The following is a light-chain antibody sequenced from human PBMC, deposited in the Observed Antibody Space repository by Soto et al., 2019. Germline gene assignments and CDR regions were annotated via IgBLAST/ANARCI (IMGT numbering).Light chain of an antibody. V-gene: IGLV2-14*01. CDR3: SSYTSSTLVYV. CDR2: EVS. Sequence: QSALTQPASVSGSPGQSITISCTGTSSDVGGYNYVSWYQQHPGKAPKLMIYEVSNRPSGVSNRFSGSKSGNTASLTISGLQAEDEADYYCSSYTSSTLVYVFGTGTQLTVL. J-gene: IGLJ1*01. CDR1: SSDVGGYNY.